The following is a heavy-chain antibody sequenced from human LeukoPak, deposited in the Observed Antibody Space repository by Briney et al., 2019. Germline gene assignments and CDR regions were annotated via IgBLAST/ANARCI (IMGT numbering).Heavy chain of an antibody. J-gene: IGHJ4*02. Sequence: GESLKISCAASGVTFSSYAMGWVRQAPGKGLEWVSTISGSGASTYYADSVKGRFAVSRDNSKDTLYMHMNTLRAEDTAVYYCTKGRITVFGVVTHFDYWGQGTLVTVSS. CDR2: ISGSGAST. V-gene: IGHV3-23*01. D-gene: IGHD3-3*01. CDR3: TKGRITVFGVVTHFDY. CDR1: GVTFSSYA.